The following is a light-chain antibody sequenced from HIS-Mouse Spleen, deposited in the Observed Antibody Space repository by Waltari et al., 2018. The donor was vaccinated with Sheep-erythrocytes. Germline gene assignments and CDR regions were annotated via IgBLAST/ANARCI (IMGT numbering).Light chain of an antibody. CDR1: QSLLHSNGYNY. Sequence: EIVLTQSPATLSLSPGDRATLSCRSSQSLLHSNGYNYLDWYLQKPGQSPQLLIYLGSNLASGVPDRFSGSGSGTDFTLKISRVEAEDVGVYYFMQALQTPWTFGQGTKVEIK. CDR3: MQALQTPWT. J-gene: IGKJ1*01. V-gene: IGKV2-28*01. CDR2: LGS.